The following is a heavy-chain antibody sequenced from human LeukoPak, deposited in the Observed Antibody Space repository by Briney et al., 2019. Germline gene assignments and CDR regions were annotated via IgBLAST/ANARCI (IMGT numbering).Heavy chain of an antibody. D-gene: IGHD2-8*01. CDR2: LKQDGSEK. J-gene: IGHJ6*03. CDR1: EFTFRSYW. Sequence: GGSLRLSCAASEFTFRSYWMRWVRQAPGKGLEWVANLKQDGSEKNYVDSVKGRFTISRDNAKNSMYLQMNSLSAEDTAVYYCAKDRCSNGIGCYYYYMDVWGKGTTVTISS. V-gene: IGHV3-7*01. CDR3: AKDRCSNGIGCYYYYMDV.